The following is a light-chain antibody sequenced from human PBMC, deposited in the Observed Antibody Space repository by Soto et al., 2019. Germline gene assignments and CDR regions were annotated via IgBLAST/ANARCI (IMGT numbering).Light chain of an antibody. V-gene: IGLV2-8*01. CDR1: SSDVGGYNY. CDR3: SSYAGSNNFVV. CDR2: EVS. J-gene: IGLJ2*01. Sequence: QSVLTQPPSSSGSPGQSVTISCTGTSSDVGGYNYVSWYQQHPGTAPKLMIYEVSKRPSGVPDRFSGSKSGNTASLTVSGLQAEDEADYYCSSYAGSNNFVVFGGGTKVTVL.